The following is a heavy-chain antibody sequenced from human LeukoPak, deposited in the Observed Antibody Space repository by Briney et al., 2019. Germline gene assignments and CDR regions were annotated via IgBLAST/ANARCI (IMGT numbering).Heavy chain of an antibody. CDR2: ISYDGSNK. Sequence: HPGGSLRLSCAASGFTFSSYAMHWVRQAPGKGLEWVAVISYDGSNKYYADSVKGRFTIFRDNSKNTLYLQMNSLRAEDTAVYYCARDHAPYFYDSSGYYAYWGQGTLVTVSS. J-gene: IGHJ4*02. D-gene: IGHD3-22*01. V-gene: IGHV3-30*04. CDR3: ARDHAPYFYDSSGYYAY. CDR1: GFTFSSYA.